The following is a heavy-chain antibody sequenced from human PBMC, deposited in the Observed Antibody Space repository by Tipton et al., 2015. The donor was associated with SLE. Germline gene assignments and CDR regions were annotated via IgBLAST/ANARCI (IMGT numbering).Heavy chain of an antibody. J-gene: IGHJ5*02. CDR2: IYYSGST. CDR1: GGSISSHY. V-gene: IGHV4-59*08. D-gene: IGHD3-10*01. CDR3: ASAKFGELWRFDP. Sequence: TLSLTCTVSGGSISSHYWSWIRQPPGKGLAWIGYIYYSGSTNYNPSLKSRVTISVDTSKNQFSLKLSSVTASDTAVYYCASAKFGELWRFDPWGQGTLVTVSS.